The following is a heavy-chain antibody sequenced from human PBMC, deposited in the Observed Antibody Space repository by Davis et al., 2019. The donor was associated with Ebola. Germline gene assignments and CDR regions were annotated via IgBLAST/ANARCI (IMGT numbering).Heavy chain of an antibody. V-gene: IGHV1-18*04. J-gene: IGHJ4*02. CDR3: ARRGGEYYFESSVYYFLPHFDD. D-gene: IGHD3-22*01. CDR1: GYSFTSSG. Sequence: ASVKVSCKASGYSFTSSGFSWVRQAPGQGLEWMGRISAYNGNTNYAQKLQGRVTMTTDTSTSTAYMELRSLRSDDTAVYYCARRGGEYYFESSVYYFLPHFDDWGQGTLVTVSS. CDR2: ISAYNGNT.